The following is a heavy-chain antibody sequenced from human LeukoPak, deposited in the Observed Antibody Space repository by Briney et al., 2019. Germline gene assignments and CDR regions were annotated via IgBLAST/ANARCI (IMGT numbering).Heavy chain of an antibody. CDR2: ISSSSSYI. V-gene: IGHV3-21*01. J-gene: IGHJ4*02. Sequence: GGSLRLSCAASGFTFSSYSMNWVRQAPGKGLEWVSSISSSSSYIYYADSVKGRFTISRDNAKRSLYLHMNSLRAEDTAVYYCARTDSGSYYVHFDSWGQGTLVTVSS. CDR1: GFTFSSYS. CDR3: ARTDSGSYYVHFDS. D-gene: IGHD1-26*01.